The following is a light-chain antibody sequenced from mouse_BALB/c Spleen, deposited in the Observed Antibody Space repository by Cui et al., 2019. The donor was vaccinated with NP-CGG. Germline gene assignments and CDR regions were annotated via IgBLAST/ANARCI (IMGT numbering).Light chain of an antibody. Sequence: QAILTQESAVTTSPGETVTLTCRSSTGAVTNSNYANWVQEKPDHLFTGLIGGTNNRAPGVPARFSGSLIGDKAALTITGAQTEDEAIYFCALWYSNHWVFGGGTKLTVL. CDR2: GTN. J-gene: IGLJ1*01. CDR1: TGAVTNSNY. CDR3: ALWYSNHWV. V-gene: IGLV1*01.